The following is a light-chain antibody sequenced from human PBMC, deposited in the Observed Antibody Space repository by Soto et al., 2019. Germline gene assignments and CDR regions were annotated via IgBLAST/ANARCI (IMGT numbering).Light chain of an antibody. V-gene: IGKV1-39*01. CDR3: QLSYISWT. CDR2: SAS. J-gene: IGKJ1*01. Sequence: DIQVTQSPSSLSASVGDRVTITCRASQTIGTFLNWYQQKPGKAPNLLISSASTLQSWVPSRFIVSGSGTDFALTISSLQSEDLATYYCQLSYISWTFGQGTKVEIK. CDR1: QTIGTF.